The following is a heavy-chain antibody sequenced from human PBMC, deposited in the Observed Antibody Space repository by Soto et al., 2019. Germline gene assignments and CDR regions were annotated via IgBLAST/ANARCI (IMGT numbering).Heavy chain of an antibody. CDR2: MSGSSGFV. Sequence: EVQLVESGGGLVKPGGSLRLSCTASGFTFSNHNMNWFRQAPGKGLEWLSSMSGSSGFVSYADSVKGRFTISRHNAKYSVFLQMNSLRVEDTAVYFCARDDVSRTGEEGLLDYWGQGTLVTVSS. CDR3: ARDDVSRTGEEGLLDY. J-gene: IGHJ4*02. CDR1: GFTFSNHN. V-gene: IGHV3-21*01. D-gene: IGHD7-27*01.